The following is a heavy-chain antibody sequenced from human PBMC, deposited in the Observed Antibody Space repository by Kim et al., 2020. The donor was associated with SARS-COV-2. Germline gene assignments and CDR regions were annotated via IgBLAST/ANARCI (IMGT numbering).Heavy chain of an antibody. CDR2: IKEDGSEA. D-gene: IGHD3-10*01. Sequence: GGSLRLSCVASGFIIRTYWMTWVRQPPGKGLEWVGNIKEDGSEAYYADSVKRRFTISRDNAKNSLYLQMNSLRAEDTPVYYCLRAPGAYWGQGTLVIVSS. V-gene: IGHV3-7*01. CDR1: GFIIRTYW. J-gene: IGHJ4*02. CDR3: LRAPGAY.